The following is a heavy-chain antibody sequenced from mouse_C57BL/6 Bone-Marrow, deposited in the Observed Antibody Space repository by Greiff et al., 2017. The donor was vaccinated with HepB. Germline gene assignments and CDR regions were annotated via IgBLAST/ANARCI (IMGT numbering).Heavy chain of an antibody. Sequence: QVQLQQPGAELVRPGSSVKLSCKASGYTFTSYWMDWVKQRPGQGLEWIGNIYPSDSETHYNQKFKDEATLTVDKSSSTAYMQLSSLTAEDSAVYCCASGYYDSSLFTYWGQGSLGTVSA. CDR3: ASGYYDSSLFTY. D-gene: IGHD1-1*01. V-gene: IGHV1-61*01. J-gene: IGHJ3*01. CDR2: IYPSDSET. CDR1: GYTFTSYW.